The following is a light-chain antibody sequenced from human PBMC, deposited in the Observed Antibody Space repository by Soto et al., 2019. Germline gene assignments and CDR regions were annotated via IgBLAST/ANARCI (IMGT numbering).Light chain of an antibody. CDR3: QQSYSTPPNT. CDR2: PAS. V-gene: IGKV1-39*01. J-gene: IGKJ3*01. Sequence: DIQMTQSPSSLSASVGDRVTITCRASQSISSYLNWYQQKPGKDPKLLIYPASSIQSGVPSRFSGSGSGTDFTLTISSLQPEDFATYYCQQSYSTPPNTFGPGTKVDIK. CDR1: QSISSY.